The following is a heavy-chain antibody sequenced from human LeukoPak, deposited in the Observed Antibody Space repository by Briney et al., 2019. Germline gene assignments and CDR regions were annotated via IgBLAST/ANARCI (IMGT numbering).Heavy chain of an antibody. CDR1: GFTFSSSA. D-gene: IGHD3-22*01. CDR2: ISGSSGST. CDR3: AKARLVVSSPSDAFDI. V-gene: IGHV3-23*01. J-gene: IGHJ3*02. Sequence: PEGFQRLSCAASGFTFSSSAMSWVRQAPGKGLEWVSTISGSSGSTYYADSVKGRFTISRDNSKNTLYLQMNSLRAEDTAVYYCAKARLVVSSPSDAFDIWGQGTMVTASS.